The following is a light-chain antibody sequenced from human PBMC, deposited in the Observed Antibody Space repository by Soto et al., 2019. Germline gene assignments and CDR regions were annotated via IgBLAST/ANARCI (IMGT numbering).Light chain of an antibody. CDR3: SSYTSASTLLYL. V-gene: IGLV2-14*01. J-gene: IGLJ1*01. CDR2: GVT. CDR1: SSDVGGYNY. Sequence: QSALTQPASVSGSPGQSITISCTGTSSDVGGYNYVSWYQQHPGIAPKLLIYGVTNRPSGVSTRFSGSKSGNTAPLTTSGLQAEDEADYHCSSYTSASTLLYLFGTGTKLTVL.